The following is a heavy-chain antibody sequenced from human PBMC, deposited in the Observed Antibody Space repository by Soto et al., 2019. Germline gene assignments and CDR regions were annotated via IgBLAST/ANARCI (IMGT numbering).Heavy chain of an antibody. Sequence: SETLSLACTVYHGCSNSSMHYYDWLRQQPGKGRAWIGSSYYRWRTNYHTTRKSRVTISVDKYKNQFSLPLSAVTAADMDVYFCARGHFHNCSSSSCYGWFDPWGQGTLVTVSS. CDR2: SYYRWRT. J-gene: IGHJ5*02. D-gene: IGHD2-2*01. CDR3: ARGHFHNCSSSSCYGWFDP. V-gene: IGHV4-39*07. CDR1: HGCSNSSMHY.